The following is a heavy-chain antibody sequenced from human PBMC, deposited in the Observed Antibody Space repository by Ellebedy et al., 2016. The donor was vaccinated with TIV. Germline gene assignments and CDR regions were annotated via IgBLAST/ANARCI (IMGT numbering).Heavy chain of an antibody. D-gene: IGHD6-19*01. Sequence: SVKVSXXASGGTFSSYAISWVRQAPGQGLEWMGGIIPIFGTANYAQKFQGRVTITADESTSTVYMELSSLRSEDTAVYYCARTIAVAGNDYWGQGTLVNVSS. CDR2: IIPIFGTA. J-gene: IGHJ4*02. CDR1: GGTFSSYA. CDR3: ARTIAVAGNDY. V-gene: IGHV1-69*13.